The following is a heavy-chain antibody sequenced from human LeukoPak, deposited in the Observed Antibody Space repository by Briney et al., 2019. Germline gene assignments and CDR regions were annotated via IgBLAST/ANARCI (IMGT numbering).Heavy chain of an antibody. V-gene: IGHV4-61*02. CDR3: ARAETTVDY. J-gene: IGHJ4*02. CDR2: IYTSGST. D-gene: IGHD4-17*01. CDR1: GDSISSADHY. Sequence: PSETLSLTCTVSGDSISSADHYWSWIRQPAGRGLEWIGRIYTSGSTNYNPSLKSRVTISVDTSKNQFSLKLSSVTAADTAVYYCARAETTVDYWGQGTLVTVSS.